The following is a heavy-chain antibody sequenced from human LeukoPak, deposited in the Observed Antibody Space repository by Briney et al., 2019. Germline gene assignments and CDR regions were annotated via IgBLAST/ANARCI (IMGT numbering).Heavy chain of an antibody. J-gene: IGHJ6*02. V-gene: IGHV3-21*01. Sequence: PGGSLRLSCAASGFTFSSYSMNWVRQAPGKGLEWVSSISSSSSYIYYADSVKGRFTISRDNAKNSLFLQMNSLRAEDTAIYYCARAFMGSGSYYNDYYYYGMDVWGQGTTVTVSS. CDR1: GFTFSSYS. CDR2: ISSSSSYI. CDR3: ARAFMGSGSYYNDYYYYGMDV. D-gene: IGHD3-10*01.